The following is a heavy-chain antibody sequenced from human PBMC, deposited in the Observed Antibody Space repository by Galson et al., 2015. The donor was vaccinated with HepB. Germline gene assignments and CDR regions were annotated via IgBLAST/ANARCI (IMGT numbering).Heavy chain of an antibody. CDR2: INAADGNT. D-gene: IGHD3-22*01. CDR1: GYTFTNNA. V-gene: IGHV1-3*01. J-gene: IGHJ4*02. CDR3: ARWYYFDNSGHYDY. Sequence: VKVSCKASGYTFTNNAIHWVRQAPGQTPEWMGWINAADGNTRYSRKFQGRVTITRDTSGSTAYMDLSSLRPEDTAVYYCARWYYFDNSGHYDYWGQGTLVTVSS.